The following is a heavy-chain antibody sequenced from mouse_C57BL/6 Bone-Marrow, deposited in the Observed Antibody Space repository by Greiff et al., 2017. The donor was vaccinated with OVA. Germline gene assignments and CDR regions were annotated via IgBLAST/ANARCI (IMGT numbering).Heavy chain of an antibody. V-gene: IGHV1-55*01. CDR1: GYTFTSYW. J-gene: IGHJ4*01. CDR2: IYPGSGST. Sequence: QVHVKQPGAELVKPGASVKMSCKASGYTFTSYWITWVKQRPGQGLEWIGDIYPGSGSTNYNEKFKSKATLTVDTSSSTAYMQLSSLTSEDSAVYYCAREELWDYGYYAMDYWGQGTSVTVSS. CDR3: AREELWDYGYYAMDY. D-gene: IGHD1-1*02.